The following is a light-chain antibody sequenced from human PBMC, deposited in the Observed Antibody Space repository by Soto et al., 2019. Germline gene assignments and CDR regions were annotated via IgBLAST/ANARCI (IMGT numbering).Light chain of an antibody. CDR3: AAWDSSLSAGV. J-gene: IGLJ1*01. CDR2: DNN. V-gene: IGLV1-51*01. Sequence: QSVLTQPPSVSAAPRQKVTISCSGSSSNIGANSVSWYQQVPGTAPKLLIYDNNKRPSGIPDRFSGSKSGTSATLGITGPQTGDEADYYCAAWDSSLSAGVFGTGTSSPS. CDR1: SSNIGANS.